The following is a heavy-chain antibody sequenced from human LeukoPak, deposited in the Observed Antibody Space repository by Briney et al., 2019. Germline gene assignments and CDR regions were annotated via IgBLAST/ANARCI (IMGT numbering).Heavy chain of an antibody. CDR2: IIRSSTYT. CDR3: ARDFLGQSSSGWYAPDY. J-gene: IGHJ4*02. Sequence: GGSLRLSCAASGFTFSDYYMSWIRQAPGKGLEWVSYIIRSSTYTNYADSVKGRFTISRDDADNVVYLHMNSLRAEDTALYSCARDFLGQSSSGWYAPDYWGQGTLVTVSS. CDR1: GFTFSDYY. D-gene: IGHD6-19*01. V-gene: IGHV3-11*05.